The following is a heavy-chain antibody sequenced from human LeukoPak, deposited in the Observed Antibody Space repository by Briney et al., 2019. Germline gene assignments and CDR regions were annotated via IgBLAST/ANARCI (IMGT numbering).Heavy chain of an antibody. CDR3: ARTYDTRDWYFDL. D-gene: IGHD3-22*01. CDR1: GYIFTDYY. V-gene: IGHV1-2*06. J-gene: IGHJ2*01. Sequence: GASVKVSCKASGYIFTDYYIHWVRQAPGQGLEWIGRINPNSGGTNYAQKFQGRVTMTRDTSISTAYMDLSRLRSDDTAVYYCARTYDTRDWYFDLWGRGTLVTVSS. CDR2: INPNSGGT.